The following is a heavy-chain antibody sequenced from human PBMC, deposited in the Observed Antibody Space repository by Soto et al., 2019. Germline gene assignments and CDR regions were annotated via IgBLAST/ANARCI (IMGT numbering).Heavy chain of an antibody. CDR1: GDTLSFYT. Sequence: GASVKVSCKASGDTLSFYTMNWVRQAPGQGLEWMGRINPSGSITNYAQKFQGRVTMTRDTSTSTVYMELSSLRSEDTAVYYCARETGGDWRYFDYWGQGTLVTVSS. J-gene: IGHJ4*02. D-gene: IGHD2-21*02. CDR2: INPSGSIT. V-gene: IGHV1-46*03. CDR3: ARETGGDWRYFDY.